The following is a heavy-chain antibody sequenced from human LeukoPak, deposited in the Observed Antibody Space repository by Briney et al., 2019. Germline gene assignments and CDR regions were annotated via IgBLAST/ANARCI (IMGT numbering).Heavy chain of an antibody. J-gene: IGHJ4*02. D-gene: IGHD2-2*01. CDR3: ARGSGCSSSSCHAGEFDY. CDR1: GDSISSYS. CDR2: IFNSGSA. V-gene: IGHV4-4*07. Sequence: SETLSLTCTVSGDSISSYSWNWIRQPAGEGLEWIRHIFNSGSANYNPSLKSRVTMSVDTSKNQFSLNLTSVTAADTAAYYCARGSGCSSSSCHAGEFDYWGQGTLVTVSS.